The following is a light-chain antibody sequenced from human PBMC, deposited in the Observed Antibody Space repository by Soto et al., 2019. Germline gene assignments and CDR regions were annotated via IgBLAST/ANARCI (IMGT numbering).Light chain of an antibody. CDR3: QQFNSYRIT. Sequence: AIQLTQSPSSLSASVGDRVTITCRASQGISSALAWYQQKPGKATQLMIYDASSLASGVPSRFSGSGSGTDFTLTISSLQPEDFATYYCQQFNSYRITFGQGTRLEIK. J-gene: IGKJ5*01. CDR2: DAS. V-gene: IGKV1-13*02. CDR1: QGISSA.